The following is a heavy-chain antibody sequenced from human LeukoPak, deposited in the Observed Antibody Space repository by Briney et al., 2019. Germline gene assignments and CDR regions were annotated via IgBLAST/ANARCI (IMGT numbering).Heavy chain of an antibody. V-gene: IGHV3-23*01. Sequence: GGSLRLSCAASGFTFSTYAMSWVRQAPGKGLEWVSGITNSGDSTYYAASMKGRITISRDNPKNTLYLQMNSLRAEDTAVYYCARLGEWLVYDAFHIRGQGTMVTVSS. CDR3: ARLGEWLVYDAFHI. D-gene: IGHD6-19*01. CDR1: GFTFSTYA. CDR2: ITNSGDST. J-gene: IGHJ3*02.